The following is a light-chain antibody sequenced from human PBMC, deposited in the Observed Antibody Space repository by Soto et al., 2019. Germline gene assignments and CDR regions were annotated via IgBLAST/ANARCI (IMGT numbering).Light chain of an antibody. Sequence: QCDRNSPVSVTSVHRGGISICSTGTSNDVGGYNYVSWYQQHPGKAPKLMIYDVNNRPSGVSDRFSGSKSGNTASLTISGLQAEDEADYYCSSYTSSSTLVFGTGTKVIVL. V-gene: IGLV2-14*01. CDR3: SSYTSSSTLV. CDR2: DVN. CDR1: SNDVGGYNY. J-gene: IGLJ1*01.